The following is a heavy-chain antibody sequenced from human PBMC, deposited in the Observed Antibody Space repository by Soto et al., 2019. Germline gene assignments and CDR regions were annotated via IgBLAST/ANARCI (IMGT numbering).Heavy chain of an antibody. CDR2: IIPIFGTA. D-gene: IGHD2-15*01. V-gene: IGHV1-69*06. CDR3: ARGGFGYCSGGSCLYYFDY. CDR1: GGTFSSYA. Sequence: QVQLVQSGAEVKKPGSSVKVSCKASGGTFSSYAISWVRQAPGQGLEWMGGIIPIFGTANYAQKFQGRVTITADKSTSTAYMELSSLRSEDTAVYYCARGGFGYCSGGSCLYYFDYWGQGTLVTVSS. J-gene: IGHJ4*02.